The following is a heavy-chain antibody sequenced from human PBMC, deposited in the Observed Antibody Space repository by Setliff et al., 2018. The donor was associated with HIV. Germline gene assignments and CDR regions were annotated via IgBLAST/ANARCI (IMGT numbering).Heavy chain of an antibody. D-gene: IGHD3-16*02. V-gene: IGHV3-9*01. Sequence: TGGSLRLSCAASGFTFDDYAMHWVRQAPGKGLEWVSGISWNSGSIGYADSVKGRFTISRDNAKNSLYLQMNSLRAEDTALYYCAKASISMITFGGVIVRPPVYFDYWGQGTLVTVSS. J-gene: IGHJ4*02. CDR1: GFTFDDYA. CDR3: AKASISMITFGGVIVRPPVYFDY. CDR2: ISWNSGSI.